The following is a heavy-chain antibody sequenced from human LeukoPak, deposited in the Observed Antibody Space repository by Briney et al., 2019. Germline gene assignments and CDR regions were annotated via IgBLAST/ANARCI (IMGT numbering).Heavy chain of an antibody. CDR2: IYPGDSDT. Sequence: SGESLKISCKGSGYSFTSYWIGWVRQMPGKGLEWMGIIYPGDSDTRYSPSFQGQVTISADKSISTAYLQWSSLKASDTAMYYCARLVLYGDSSGQTAFDIWGQGTMVTVSS. D-gene: IGHD3-22*01. V-gene: IGHV5-51*01. CDR1: GYSFTSYW. CDR3: ARLVLYGDSSGQTAFDI. J-gene: IGHJ3*02.